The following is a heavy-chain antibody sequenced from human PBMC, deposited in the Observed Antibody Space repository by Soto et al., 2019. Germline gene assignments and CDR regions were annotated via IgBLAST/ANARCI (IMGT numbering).Heavy chain of an antibody. Sequence: QVQLVQSGAEVKKPGASVKVSCKASGYTFTSYDINWVRQATGQGLEWMGWMNPNSGNTGYAQKFQGRVTMTRNTSISTAYMELSRLRSEDMAVYYCARRGYSSSWYYYYYYGMDVWGQGTTVTVSS. CDR1: GYTFTSYD. CDR3: ARRGYSSSWYYYYYYGMDV. J-gene: IGHJ6*02. CDR2: MNPNSGNT. D-gene: IGHD6-13*01. V-gene: IGHV1-8*01.